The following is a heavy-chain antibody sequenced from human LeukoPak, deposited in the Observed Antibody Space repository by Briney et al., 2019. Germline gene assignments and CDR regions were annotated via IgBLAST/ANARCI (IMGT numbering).Heavy chain of an antibody. V-gene: IGHV4-59*12. CDR1: GGSINNYY. CDR2: IYYSVSGGGT. Sequence: SETLSLTCTVSGGSINNYYWNWIRQPPGKGLELIGYIYYSVSGGGTNYNPSLKSRVTISVDTSKNQFSLKLSSVTAADTAVYYCARVRAWIQLWLPYYYYMDVWGKGTTVTVSS. J-gene: IGHJ6*03. CDR3: ARVRAWIQLWLPYYYYMDV. D-gene: IGHD5-18*01.